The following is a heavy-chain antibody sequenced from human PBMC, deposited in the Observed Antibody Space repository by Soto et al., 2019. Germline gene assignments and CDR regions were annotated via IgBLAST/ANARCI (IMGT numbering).Heavy chain of an antibody. CDR1: GYTFTRYT. J-gene: IGHJ5*02. D-gene: IGHD2-15*01. V-gene: IGHV1-3*01. CDR2: INPDNGNT. CDR3: ARGIATGQLDP. Sequence: QVQLVQSGAEVKKPGASVKISCKASGYTFTRYTMNWVRQAPGQRLEWMGWINPDNGNTKSSQKFQDRVIITRDTSAGPAYMDLSSLRSEDTAVYYCARGIATGQLDPWGQGTLVTVSS.